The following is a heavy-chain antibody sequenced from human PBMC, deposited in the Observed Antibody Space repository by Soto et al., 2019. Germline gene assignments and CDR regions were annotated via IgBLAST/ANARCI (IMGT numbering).Heavy chain of an antibody. CDR2: ISSSSSYI. J-gene: IGHJ4*02. CDR3: ARVVDDSSGYYTLSGY. CDR1: GFTFSSYI. D-gene: IGHD3-22*01. Sequence: PGGSLRLSCASSGFTFSSYILNSVRPAPGKGLEWVSSISSSSSYIYYADSVKGRFTISRDNAKKSLYLQMNSLRAEDTAVYYCARVVDDSSGYYTLSGYWGQGTLVTVSS. V-gene: IGHV3-21*01.